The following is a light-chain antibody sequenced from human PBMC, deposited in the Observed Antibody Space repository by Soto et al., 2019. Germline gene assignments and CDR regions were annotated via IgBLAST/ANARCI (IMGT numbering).Light chain of an antibody. CDR2: EVS. V-gene: IGLV2-14*01. CDR1: SSDVGAYNY. J-gene: IGLJ1*01. Sequence: QSALTQPASVSGSPGQSITISCTGTSSDVGAYNYVSWFQQHPGKAPTLIISEVSNRPSAVSNRSSGSKSGNAASLPISGLQAEDEADYFCFSFTTDWTHVFGTGTKLTVL. CDR3: FSFTTDWTHV.